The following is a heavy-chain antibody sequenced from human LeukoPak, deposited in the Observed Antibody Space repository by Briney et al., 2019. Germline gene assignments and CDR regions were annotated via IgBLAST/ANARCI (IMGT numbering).Heavy chain of an antibody. CDR3: AGNYYGSGSYYSEDRY. Sequence: PSETLSLTCTVSGGSISSYYWSWIRQPAGKGLEWIGRIYTSGSTNYNPSLKSRVTISVDTSKNQFSLKLSSVTAADTAVYYCAGNYYGSGSYYSEDRYWGQGTLVTVSS. V-gene: IGHV4-4*07. CDR1: GGSISSYY. J-gene: IGHJ4*02. D-gene: IGHD3-10*01. CDR2: IYTSGST.